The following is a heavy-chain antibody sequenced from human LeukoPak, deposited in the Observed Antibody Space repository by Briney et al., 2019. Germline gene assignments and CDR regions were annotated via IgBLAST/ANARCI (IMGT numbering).Heavy chain of an antibody. V-gene: IGHV3-48*01. CDR3: ASPTAVHGGIDY. D-gene: IGHD4-23*01. J-gene: IGHJ4*02. CDR1: GFTFSSYS. Sequence: GGSLRLSCAASGFTFSSYSMNWVRQAPGKGLEWVSSISSSSSTIYYADSVKGRFTISRDNAKNSLYLQMNSLRAEDTAVYYCASPTAVHGGIDYWGQGTLVTVSS. CDR2: ISSSSSTI.